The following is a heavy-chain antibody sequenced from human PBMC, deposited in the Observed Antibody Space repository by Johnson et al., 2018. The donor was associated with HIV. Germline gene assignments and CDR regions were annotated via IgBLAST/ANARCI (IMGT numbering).Heavy chain of an antibody. V-gene: IGHV3-23*04. CDR2: ISGSGGST. Sequence: VQLVESGGGLVQPGGSLRLSCAASGFTFSSYAMSWVRQAPGKGLEWVSAISGSGGSTYYPDSVKGRFTISRDNSKNSLYLQMNSLKTEDTAVYYCATGFGPAFEMWGQGTMVTVSS. D-gene: IGHD3-16*01. CDR1: GFTFSSYA. J-gene: IGHJ3*02. CDR3: ATGFGPAFEM.